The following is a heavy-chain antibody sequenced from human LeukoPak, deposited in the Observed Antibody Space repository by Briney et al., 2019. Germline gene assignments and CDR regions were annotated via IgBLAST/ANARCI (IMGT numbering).Heavy chain of an antibody. D-gene: IGHD6-13*01. CDR1: GGSISSYY. V-gene: IGHV4-59*01. J-gene: IGHJ6*02. Sequence: KPSETLSLTCTVSGGSISSYYWSWIRQPPVKGLEWIGYIYYSGSTNYNPSLKRRVTISVDTSKNQFSLKLSSVTAADTAVYYCARGVAAAGTFYYGVDVWGQGTTVTVSS. CDR2: IYYSGST. CDR3: ARGVAAAGTFYYGVDV.